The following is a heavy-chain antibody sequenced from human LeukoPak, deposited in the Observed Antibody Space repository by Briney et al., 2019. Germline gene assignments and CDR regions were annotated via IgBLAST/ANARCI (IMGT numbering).Heavy chain of an antibody. J-gene: IGHJ3*02. D-gene: IGHD5-24*01. CDR3: VRVRDGYNDAYDI. CDR2: INPSGGST. CDR1: GYTFTSYY. V-gene: IGHV1-46*01. Sequence: ASVKVSCKASGYTFTSYYMHWVRQAPGQGLEWMGIINPSGGSTSYAQKFQGGVTMTRDTSTSTVYMELSSLRSEDTAVYYCVRVRDGYNDAYDIWGQGTMVTVPS.